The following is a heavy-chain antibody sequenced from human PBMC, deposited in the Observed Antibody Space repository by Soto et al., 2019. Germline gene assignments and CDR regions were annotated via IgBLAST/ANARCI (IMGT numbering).Heavy chain of an antibody. J-gene: IGHJ6*02. CDR2: IWYDGSNK. CDR1: GFTFSSYG. Sequence: QVQLVESGGGVVQPGRSLRLSCAASGFTFSSYGMHWVRQAPGKGLEWVAVIWYDGSNKYYADSVKGRFTISRDNSKNTLYLQMTSLRAEDTAVYYCASAASHYEELRLDGMDVWGQGTTVTVSS. D-gene: IGHD3-22*01. V-gene: IGHV3-33*01. CDR3: ASAASHYEELRLDGMDV.